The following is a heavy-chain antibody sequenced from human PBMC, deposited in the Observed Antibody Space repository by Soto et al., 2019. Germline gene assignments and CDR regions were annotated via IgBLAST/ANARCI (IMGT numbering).Heavy chain of an antibody. Sequence: PSETLSLTCAVSGGSISSGGYSWSWIRQPPGKGLEWIGYIYHSGSTYYNPSLKSRVTISVDRSKDQFSLKLSSVTAADPAVYYCARSQTTVTSYDYGGQGTRVTVSS. J-gene: IGHJ4*02. CDR2: IYHSGST. CDR1: GGSISSGGYS. V-gene: IGHV4-30-2*01. D-gene: IGHD4-17*01. CDR3: ARSQTTVTSYDY.